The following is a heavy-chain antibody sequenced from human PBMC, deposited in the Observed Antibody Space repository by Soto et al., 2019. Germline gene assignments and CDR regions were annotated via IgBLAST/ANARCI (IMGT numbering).Heavy chain of an antibody. V-gene: IGHV1-69*01. CDR1: GDTLSNYA. Sequence: QVHLLQSGSEVKKPGSSVKVSCRASGDTLSNYAVSWVRQAPGQGLEWMGGIIPIFGTTSYSQKLQGRVILTSDESTTTVYMELMSLRSEATALYFCALGLRGYHIDSWGQGTQVPVSS. CDR2: IIPIFGTT. D-gene: IGHD2-15*01. J-gene: IGHJ4*02. CDR3: ALGLRGYHIDS.